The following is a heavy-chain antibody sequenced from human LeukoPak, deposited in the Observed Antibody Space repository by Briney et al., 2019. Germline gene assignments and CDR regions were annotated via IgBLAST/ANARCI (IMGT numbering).Heavy chain of an antibody. Sequence: ASVKVSCKASGYTFTSYDINWVRQATGQGLEWMGWMNPNSGNTGYAQKFQGRVTMTRNTSISTAYMELSSLRCEDTAVYYCASGGYDRPSDLDYWGQGTLVTVSS. CDR3: ASGGYDRPSDLDY. CDR2: MNPNSGNT. CDR1: GYTFTSYD. V-gene: IGHV1-8*01. D-gene: IGHD5-12*01. J-gene: IGHJ4*02.